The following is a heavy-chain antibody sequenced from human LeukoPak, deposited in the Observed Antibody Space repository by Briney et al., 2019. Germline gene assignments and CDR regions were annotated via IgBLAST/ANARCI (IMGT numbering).Heavy chain of an antibody. CDR2: IYHSGST. CDR1: GGSISSYY. V-gene: IGHV4-59*12. Sequence: SETLSLTCTVSGGSISSYYWSWIRQPPGKGLEWIGYIYHSGSTYYNPSLKSRVTISVDRSKNQFSLKLSSVTAADTAVYYCASLYGGNSGYAFDIWGQGTMVTVSS. CDR3: ASLYGGNSGYAFDI. J-gene: IGHJ3*02. D-gene: IGHD4-23*01.